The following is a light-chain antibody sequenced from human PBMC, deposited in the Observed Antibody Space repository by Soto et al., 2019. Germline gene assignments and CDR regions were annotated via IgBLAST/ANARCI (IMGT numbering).Light chain of an antibody. CDR3: QSYDSSLSGVV. CDR2: GNS. Sequence: QSVLTQPHSVSGAPGQRVNISCTGSSSNIGAGYDVHWYQQLPGTAPKLLIYGNSTRPSGVPDRFSGSKSGTSASLAITGLQAEDEADYYCQSYDSSLSGVVFGGGTQLTVL. V-gene: IGLV1-40*01. J-gene: IGLJ2*01. CDR1: SSNIGAGYD.